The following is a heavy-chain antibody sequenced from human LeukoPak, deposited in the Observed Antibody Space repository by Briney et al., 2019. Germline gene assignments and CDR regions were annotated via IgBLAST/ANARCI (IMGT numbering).Heavy chain of an antibody. Sequence: GGSLRLSCAASGFTFSDYHMSWIRQAPGKGLEWVANIKQDGSEKYYVDSVKGRFTISRDNAKNSLYLQMNSLRAEDTAVYYCARDCPSYGSGSYYNYPPDYWGQGTLVTVSS. CDR1: GFTFSDYH. CDR3: ARDCPSYGSGSYYNYPPDY. CDR2: IKQDGSEK. D-gene: IGHD3-10*01. J-gene: IGHJ4*02. V-gene: IGHV3-7*01.